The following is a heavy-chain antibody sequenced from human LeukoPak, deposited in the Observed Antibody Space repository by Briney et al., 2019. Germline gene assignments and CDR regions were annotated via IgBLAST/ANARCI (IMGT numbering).Heavy chain of an antibody. D-gene: IGHD3-3*01. CDR3: ARRLEWAED. CDR2: ISSSGSGDNT. CDR1: GVTLSTYA. V-gene: IGHV3-23*01. Sequence: GGSLRLSCAASGVTLSTYAMSWARQAPGKGLEWVSGISSSGSGDNTYYADSVKGRFTISRDNSKNTLYLQMNSLRAEDTAVYYCARRLEWAEDWGQGTLVTVSS. J-gene: IGHJ4*02.